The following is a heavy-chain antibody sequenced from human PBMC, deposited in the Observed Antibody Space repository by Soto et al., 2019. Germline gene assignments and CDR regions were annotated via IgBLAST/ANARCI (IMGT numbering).Heavy chain of an antibody. CDR2: IFYSGST. CDR1: GGSISNYY. Sequence: QVHLQESGPRLVKPSETLSLTCNVSGGSISNYYWSWIRQPPGRGLEWIGHIFYSGSTNYNPALKSRVTISVDTSKSQFSLKLSSVTAADTAVYYCAKDSGYNYGYFRWFDPWGQGTLVTVSS. D-gene: IGHD5-18*01. V-gene: IGHV4-59*01. J-gene: IGHJ5*02. CDR3: AKDSGYNYGYFRWFDP.